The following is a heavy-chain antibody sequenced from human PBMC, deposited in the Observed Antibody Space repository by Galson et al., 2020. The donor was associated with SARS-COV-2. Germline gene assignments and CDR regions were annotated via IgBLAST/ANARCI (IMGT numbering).Heavy chain of an antibody. J-gene: IGHJ4*02. CDR2: VTAAGGDT. V-gene: IGHV3-23*01. Sequence: GGSLRLSCAASGFTFGRYAMSWVRQAPGKGLEWVSSVTAAGGDTYHADSVKGRFTISRDNSKNTLYLQMNSLRVEDTALYYCAKDQGNDYGDLLACWGQGTLVSVSS. CDR3: AKDQGNDYGDLLAC. D-gene: IGHD4-17*01. CDR1: GFTFGRYA.